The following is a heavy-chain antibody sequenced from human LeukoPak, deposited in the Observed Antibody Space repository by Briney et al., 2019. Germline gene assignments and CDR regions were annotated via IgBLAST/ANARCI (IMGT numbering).Heavy chain of an antibody. CDR3: AKGTMVRGVISGFDY. D-gene: IGHD3-10*01. V-gene: IGHV3-9*03. CDR2: ISWNSGSI. J-gene: IGHJ4*02. Sequence: PGGSLRLSCAASGFTFSSYAMSWVRQAPGKGLEWVSGISWNSGSIGYADSVKGRFTISRDNAKNSLYLQMNSLRAEDMALYYCAKGTMVRGVISGFDYWGQGTLVTVSS. CDR1: GFTFSSYA.